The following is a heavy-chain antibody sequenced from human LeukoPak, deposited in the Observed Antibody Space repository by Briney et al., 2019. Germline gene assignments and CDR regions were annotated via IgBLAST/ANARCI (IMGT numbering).Heavy chain of an antibody. J-gene: IGHJ4*02. CDR2: ITGDGGGT. V-gene: IGHV3-74*01. Sequence: GGSLRLSCATSGFTFNTYWMHWVRQAPGKGLVWVARITGDGGGTSYADSVKGRFTISRDNAKNTLYLQMNSLGAEDTAVYYCTRGRSPVPTVTTPGLFDCWGQGTLVTVSS. CDR3: TRGRSPVPTVTTPGLFDC. D-gene: IGHD4-17*01. CDR1: GFTFNTYW.